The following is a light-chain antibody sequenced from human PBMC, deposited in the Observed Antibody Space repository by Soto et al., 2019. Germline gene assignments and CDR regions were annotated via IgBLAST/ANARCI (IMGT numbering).Light chain of an antibody. CDR3: QQYNSYSRT. V-gene: IGKV1-5*03. J-gene: IGKJ1*01. CDR2: KAS. CDR1: QSISSW. Sequence: DIQMTQSPSTLSASVGDRVTITSRARQSISSWLAWYQQKPWKAPKLMIYKASSLESGVPSRFSGSGSGTEFTLTISSLQPDDFATYYFQQYNSYSRTYGQGTKVEIK.